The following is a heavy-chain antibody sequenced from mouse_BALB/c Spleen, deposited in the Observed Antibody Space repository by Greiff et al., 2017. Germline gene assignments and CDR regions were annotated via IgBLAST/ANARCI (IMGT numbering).Heavy chain of an antibody. CDR3: ARGYGYSSSRAMDY. D-gene: IGHD2-2*01. CDR1: GFNIKDYY. V-gene: IGHV14-1*02. Sequence: DVKLQESGAELVRPGALVKLSCKASGFNIKDYYMHWVKQRPEQGLEWIGWIDPENGNTIYDPKFQGKASITADTSSNTAYLQLSSLTSEDTAVYYCARGYGYSSSRAMDYWGQGTSVTVSS. CDR2: IDPENGNT. J-gene: IGHJ4*01.